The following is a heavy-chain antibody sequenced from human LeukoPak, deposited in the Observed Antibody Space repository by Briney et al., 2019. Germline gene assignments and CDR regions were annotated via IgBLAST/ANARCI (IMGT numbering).Heavy chain of an antibody. CDR3: AREGSGYYYDY. J-gene: IGHJ4*02. D-gene: IGHD3-22*01. V-gene: IGHV1-46*01. CDR2: INPSGGST. Sequence: ASVKVSCKASGYTFTSYYMHWVRRAPGQGLEWMGIINPSGGSTSYAQKFQGRVTMTRDTSTSTVYMELSSLRSEDTAVYYCAREGSGYYYDYWGQGTLVTVSS. CDR1: GYTFTSYY.